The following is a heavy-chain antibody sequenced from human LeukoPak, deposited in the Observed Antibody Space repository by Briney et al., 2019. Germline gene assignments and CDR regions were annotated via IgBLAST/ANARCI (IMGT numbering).Heavy chain of an antibody. V-gene: IGHV4-34*01. CDR2: INHSGST. CDR1: GGSISSYY. D-gene: IGHD1-26*01. Sequence: SETLSLTCTVSGGSISSYYWSWIRQPPGKGLEWIGEINHSGSTNYNPSLKGRVTISVDTSKNQFSLKLSSVTAADTAVYYCARGAKWWGQGTLVTVSS. J-gene: IGHJ4*02. CDR3: ARGAKW.